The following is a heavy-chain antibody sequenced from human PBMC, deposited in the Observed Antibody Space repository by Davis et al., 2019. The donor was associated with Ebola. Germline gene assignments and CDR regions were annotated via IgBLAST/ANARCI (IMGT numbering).Heavy chain of an antibody. D-gene: IGHD3-3*01. CDR2: IYYSGST. CDR1: GGSISSYY. V-gene: IGHV4-59*01. Sequence: SETLSLTCTVSGGSISSYYWSWIRQPPGTGLEWIGYIYYSGSTNYNPSLKSRVTISVDTSKNQCSLKLSSVTAADTAVYYCARDVRYFDYWGQGTLVTVSS. CDR3: ARDVRYFDY. J-gene: IGHJ4*02.